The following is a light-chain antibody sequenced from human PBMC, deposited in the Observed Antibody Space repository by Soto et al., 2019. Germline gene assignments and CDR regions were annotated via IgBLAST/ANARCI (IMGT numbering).Light chain of an antibody. J-gene: IGLJ1*01. Sequence: QSALTQPRSVSGSPGQSVTISCTGTSSDVGGYNYVSWYQQHPGKAPKLMIYEVSNRPSGVSNRFSGSRSGNTASLTISGLQAEDEADYYCCSYTSNSARVFGTGTKLTVL. CDR3: CSYTSNSARV. V-gene: IGLV2-14*01. CDR1: SSDVGGYNY. CDR2: EVS.